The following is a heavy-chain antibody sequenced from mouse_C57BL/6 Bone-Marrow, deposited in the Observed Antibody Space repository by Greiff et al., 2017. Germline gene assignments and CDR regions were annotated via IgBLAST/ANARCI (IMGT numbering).Heavy chain of an antibody. V-gene: IGHV5-6*01. Sequence: EVKVVESGGDLVKPGGSLKLSCAASGFTFSSYGMSWVRQTPDKRLEWVATISSGGSYTYYPDSVKGRFTISRDNSKNTLYLQMSSLTSEDTAMYYCARLGFTTGFDYWGQGTTLTVSS. CDR2: ISSGGSYT. CDR3: ARLGFTTGFDY. D-gene: IGHD2-12*01. J-gene: IGHJ2*01. CDR1: GFTFSSYG.